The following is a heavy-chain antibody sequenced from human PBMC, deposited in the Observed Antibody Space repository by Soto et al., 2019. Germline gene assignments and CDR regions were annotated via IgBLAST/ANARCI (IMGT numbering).Heavy chain of an antibody. CDR2: IKEDGSEK. J-gene: IGHJ6*03. CDR1: GFTFSGFW. Sequence: GGSLRLSCAASGFTFSGFWMTWVRQAPGKGLEWVANIKEDGSEKDYVDSVKGRFTISRDNAKNSLFLQMDSLRGEDTAVFYCARASRGLGHYDILTGFHYYYYMDVWGKGTTVTVSS. D-gene: IGHD3-9*01. V-gene: IGHV3-7*01. CDR3: ARASRGLGHYDILTGFHYYYYMDV.